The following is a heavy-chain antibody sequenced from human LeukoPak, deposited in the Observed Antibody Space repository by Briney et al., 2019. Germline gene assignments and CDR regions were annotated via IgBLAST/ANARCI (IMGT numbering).Heavy chain of an antibody. V-gene: IGHV3-23*01. CDR2: IRGSGDRT. D-gene: IGHD6-19*01. J-gene: IGHJ4*02. CDR1: GFTFSSYA. Sequence: GGSLRLSCAASGFTFSSYAMSWVRQAPGKGLDWVSAIRGSGDRTHYADSVKGRFTISRDNSKNTLYLQMNSLRAEDTAVYYCAKIVAGITLGYWGQGTLVTVSS. CDR3: AKIVAGITLGY.